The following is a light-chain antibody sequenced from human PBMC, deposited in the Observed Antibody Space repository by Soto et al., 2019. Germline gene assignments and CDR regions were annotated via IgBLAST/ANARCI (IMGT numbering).Light chain of an antibody. CDR2: VAS. CDR3: QQYNNWPRV. CDR1: QSVSSN. V-gene: IGKV3-15*01. Sequence: EIVMTQSPATLSVSPGERATLSCRASQSVSSNLAWYQQKPGQAPRILIYVASTRATGIPARFSGSGSGKEFTLNIRSMQSEDFAVYYCQQYNNWPRVFGQGTRLKIK. J-gene: IGKJ5*01.